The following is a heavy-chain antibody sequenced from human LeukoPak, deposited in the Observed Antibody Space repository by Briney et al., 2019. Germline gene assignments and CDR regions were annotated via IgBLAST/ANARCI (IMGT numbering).Heavy chain of an antibody. Sequence: GGSLRLSCAASGFTVSSNYMTWVRQAPGKGLEWVSVLYSGDSTYYADSVKGRFTISRDNSKNTVFLQMNSTRAEDTAVYYCAGQRYYSGRIDYWGQGTLVTVSS. CDR2: LYSGDST. D-gene: IGHD5-12*01. CDR1: GFTVSSNY. J-gene: IGHJ4*02. CDR3: AGQRYYSGRIDY. V-gene: IGHV3-66*04.